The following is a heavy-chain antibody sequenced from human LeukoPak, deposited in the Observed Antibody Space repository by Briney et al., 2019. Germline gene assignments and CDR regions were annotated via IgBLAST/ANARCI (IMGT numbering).Heavy chain of an antibody. V-gene: IGHV4-30-4*01. D-gene: IGHD5-18*01. CDR1: GGSISSGDYY. J-gene: IGHJ4*02. CDR3: ARRYSPIDY. Sequence: SETLSLTCTVSGGSISSGDYYWSWVRQPPGKGLEWIGYIYYSGSTYYNPSLKSRVTMSVDQSKNQFSLKLSSVTAADTAVYYCARRYSPIDYWGQGTLVTVSS. CDR2: IYYSGST.